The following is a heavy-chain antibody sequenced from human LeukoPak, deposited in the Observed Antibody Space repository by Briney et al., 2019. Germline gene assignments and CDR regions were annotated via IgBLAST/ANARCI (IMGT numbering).Heavy chain of an antibody. CDR3: ARENSNYVSAFDI. CDR2: IIPILGIA. Sequence: SVKVSCKASGGTFSSYTISWVRQAPGQGLEWMGRIIPILGIANYAQKFQGRVTITADKSTSTAYMELSSLRSDDTAVYYCARENSNYVSAFDIWGQGTVVTVSS. V-gene: IGHV1-69*04. J-gene: IGHJ3*02. CDR1: GGTFSSYT. D-gene: IGHD4-11*01.